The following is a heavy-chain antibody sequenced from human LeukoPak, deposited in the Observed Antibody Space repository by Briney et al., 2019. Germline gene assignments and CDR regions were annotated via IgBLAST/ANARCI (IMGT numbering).Heavy chain of an antibody. J-gene: IGHJ4*02. Sequence: GGSLRLSCAVSGFTFSDYAMSWVRQAPGRGLEWVSSFSVSGGNTYYADSVKGRFTISRDNSKNMLYLQMNSLTAEDSAVYYCAKEGDVVVTLSYYFDCWGQGTLVTVSS. CDR1: GFTFSDYA. D-gene: IGHD3-22*01. CDR3: AKEGDVVVTLSYYFDC. V-gene: IGHV3-23*01. CDR2: FSVSGGNT.